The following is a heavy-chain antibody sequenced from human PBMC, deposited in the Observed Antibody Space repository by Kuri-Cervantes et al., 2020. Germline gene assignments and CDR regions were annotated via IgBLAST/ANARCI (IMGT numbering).Heavy chain of an antibody. D-gene: IGHD3-3*01. CDR2: INHSGST. Sequence: GSLRLSCAVYGGSFSGYYWSWIRQPPGKGLEWIGEINHSGSTNYNPSLKSRVTISVDTSKNQFSLKLSSVTAADTAVYYCARGGNTIFGVVIIRRGTNDYWGQGTLVTVSS. CDR3: ARGGNTIFGVVIIRRGTNDY. J-gene: IGHJ4*02. CDR1: GGSFSGYY. V-gene: IGHV4-34*01.